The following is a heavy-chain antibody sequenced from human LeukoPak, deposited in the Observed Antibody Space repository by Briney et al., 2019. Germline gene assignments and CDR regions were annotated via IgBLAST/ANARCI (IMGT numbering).Heavy chain of an antibody. Sequence: SETLSLTCTVSGGSVNSYYWSWIRQPPGKGLEWLGYIDYSGNTNYNPSLKSRVTISVDTSKNQFSLKLSSVTAADTAVYYCARHRSAAGTGVGWDHWGQGTLVTVSS. CDR1: GGSVNSYY. D-gene: IGHD6-13*01. CDR2: IDYSGNT. V-gene: IGHV4-59*08. J-gene: IGHJ4*02. CDR3: ARHRSAAGTGVGWDH.